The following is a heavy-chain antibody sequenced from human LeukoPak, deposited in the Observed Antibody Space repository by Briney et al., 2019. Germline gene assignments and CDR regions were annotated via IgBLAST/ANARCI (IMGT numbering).Heavy chain of an antibody. CDR3: ARRRGRGGYYMDV. CDR1: GGSLSGYY. V-gene: IGHV4-34*01. J-gene: IGHJ6*03. Sequence: SETLSLTCAVYGGSLSGYYWSWIRQPPGKGLEWIGEINHSGRTNYNPSLKSRVTISVDTSKNQFSLKLSSVTAADTAVYYCARRRGRGGYYMDVWGKGTTVTISS. D-gene: IGHD3-10*01. CDR2: INHSGRT.